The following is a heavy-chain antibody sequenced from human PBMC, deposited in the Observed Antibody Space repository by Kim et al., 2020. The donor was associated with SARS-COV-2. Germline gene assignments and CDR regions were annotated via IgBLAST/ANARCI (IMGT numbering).Heavy chain of an antibody. J-gene: IGHJ4*02. CDR2: YPGDSDT. V-gene: IGHV5-51*01. CDR3: ARIGDY. Sequence: YPGDSDTIYSPSFQGQVTISADKSISTAYRQWSSLKASDTAMYYCARIGDYWGQGTLVTVSS. D-gene: IGHD2-15*01.